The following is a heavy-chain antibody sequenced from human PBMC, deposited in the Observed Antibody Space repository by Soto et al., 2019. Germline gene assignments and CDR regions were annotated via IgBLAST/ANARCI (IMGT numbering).Heavy chain of an antibody. CDR2: IYYSGST. CDR3: NRVVVTAWFDY. J-gene: IGHJ5*01. CDR1: GGSISSSSYY. D-gene: IGHD2-21*02. Sequence: SETLSLTCTVSGGSISSSSYYWGWIRQPPGKGLEWIGSIYYSGSTYYNPSLKSRVTISVDTSKNQFSLKLSSVTAADTAVYYCNRVVVTAWFDYWGQGTLVTVSS. V-gene: IGHV4-39*01.